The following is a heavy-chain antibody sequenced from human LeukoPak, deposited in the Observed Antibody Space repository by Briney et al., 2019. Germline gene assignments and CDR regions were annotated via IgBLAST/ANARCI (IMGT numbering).Heavy chain of an antibody. CDR2: IYWDDDK. V-gene: IGHV2-5*02. Sequence: SGPTLVNPTQTLTLTCTFSGFSLSTSGVGVGWIRQPPGKALEWLALIYWDDDKRYSPSLKSRLTITKDTSKNQVVLTMTNMDPVDTATYYCAHRRGSSGYYYTAVGAFDIWGQGTMVTVSS. CDR1: GFSLSTSGVG. D-gene: IGHD3-22*01. J-gene: IGHJ3*02. CDR3: AHRRGSSGYYYTAVGAFDI.